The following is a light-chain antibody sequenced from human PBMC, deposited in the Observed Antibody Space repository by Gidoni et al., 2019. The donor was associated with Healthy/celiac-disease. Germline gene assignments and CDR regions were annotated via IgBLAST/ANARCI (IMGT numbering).Light chain of an antibody. Sequence: SYELTQPPSVPLPPGQTARITCPGDALPKQYAYWYQQKPGQAPVLVIYKDSERPSGIPERFSGSSSGTTGTLTISGVQAEDEADYYCQSADSRGTYVVFGGGTKLTVL. CDR3: QSADSRGTYVV. V-gene: IGLV3-25*02. J-gene: IGLJ2*01. CDR1: ALPKQY. CDR2: KDS.